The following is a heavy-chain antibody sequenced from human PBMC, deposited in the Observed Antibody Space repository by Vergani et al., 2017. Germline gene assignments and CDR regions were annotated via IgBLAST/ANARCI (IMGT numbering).Heavy chain of an antibody. J-gene: IGHJ4*02. D-gene: IGHD2-2*01. Sequence: QITLKESGPTLVKPTQTLTLTCTFSGFSLSTSGVGVGWIRQPPGKALEWLALIYWNDDKRYSPSLKSRLTITKDTSKNQVVLTVTNMDPVDTATYYCARQGYCSTTSCFSWASDYWGQGTLVTVSS. V-gene: IGHV2-5*01. CDR1: GFSLSTSGVG. CDR3: ARQGYCSTTSCFSWASDY. CDR2: IYWNDDK.